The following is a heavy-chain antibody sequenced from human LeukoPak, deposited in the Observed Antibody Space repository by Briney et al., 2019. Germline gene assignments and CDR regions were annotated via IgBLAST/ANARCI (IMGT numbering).Heavy chain of an antibody. CDR3: ARVGLPSGSYYFDY. J-gene: IGHJ4*02. CDR2: ISSSGSTI. Sequence: GGSLRLSCAASGFTSSSYEMNWVRPAPGKGLEWVSYISSSGSTIYYADTVKGRFTITRDNAKNTVYLQMNSLRAEDTALYYCARVGLPSGSYYFDYWGQGTLVTVSS. V-gene: IGHV3-48*03. CDR1: GFTSSSYE. D-gene: IGHD1-26*01.